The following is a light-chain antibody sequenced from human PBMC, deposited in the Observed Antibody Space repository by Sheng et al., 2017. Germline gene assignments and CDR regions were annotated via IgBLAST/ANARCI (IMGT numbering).Light chain of an antibody. CDR2: GAS. V-gene: IGKV3-20*01. J-gene: IGKJ4*01. Sequence: EIVLTQSPATLSLSPGERATLSCRASQSVSSSYFAWYQQKPGQAPRLLIYGASNRATGIPDRFSGSGSGTDFTLTISRLEPEDFAVYYCQQYGSSPPVTFGGGTKVEIK. CDR1: QSVSSSY. CDR3: QQYGSSPPVT.